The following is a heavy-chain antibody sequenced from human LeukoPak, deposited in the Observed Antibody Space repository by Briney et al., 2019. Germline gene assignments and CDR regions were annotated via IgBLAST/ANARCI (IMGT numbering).Heavy chain of an antibody. CDR1: GGSISSYY. Sequence: SETLSLTCTVSGGSISSYYWGWIRQPPGKGLEWIGYIYYSGSTNYNPSLKSRVTISVDTSKNQFSLKLSSVTAADTPVYYCARLGGQAPRYYGSGSYPIDYWGQGTLVTVSS. D-gene: IGHD3-10*01. V-gene: IGHV4-59*08. CDR3: ARLGGQAPRYYGSGSYPIDY. CDR2: IYYSGST. J-gene: IGHJ4*02.